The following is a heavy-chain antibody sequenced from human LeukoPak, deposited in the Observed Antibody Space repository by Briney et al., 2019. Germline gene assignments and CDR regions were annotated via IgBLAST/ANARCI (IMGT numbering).Heavy chain of an antibody. D-gene: IGHD1-1*01. CDR2: IKSKADGGTT. CDR3: TMDGGTTDFAY. CDR1: GVTFSNAW. J-gene: IGHJ4*02. V-gene: IGHV3-15*01. Sequence: PGGSLRLSCGASGVTFSNAWMSWVRQAPGKGLEWVGRIKSKADGGTTDYAAPVKGRFTISRDDSKNTLYMQLNSLKTEDTAVYYCTMDGGTTDFAYWGQGTLVTVSS.